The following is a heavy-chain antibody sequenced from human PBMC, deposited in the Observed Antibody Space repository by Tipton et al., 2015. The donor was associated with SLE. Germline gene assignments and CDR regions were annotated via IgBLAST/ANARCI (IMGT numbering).Heavy chain of an antibody. Sequence: GLVKPSETLSLTCGVSGNVISRGYFWGWIRQSPGKGLEWIGSIYHDGRTYYNPSLKSRVTISIDTSKNQFSLRLSSVTAADTAVYYCARSSSGYYVDYWGQGTLVTVSS. J-gene: IGHJ4*02. CDR1: GNVISRGYF. CDR2: IYHDGRT. V-gene: IGHV4-38-2*01. D-gene: IGHD3-22*01. CDR3: ARSSSGYYVDY.